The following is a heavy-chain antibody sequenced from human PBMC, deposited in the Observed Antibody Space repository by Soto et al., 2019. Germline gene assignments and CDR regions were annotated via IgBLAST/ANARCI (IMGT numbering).Heavy chain of an antibody. Sequence: SVKVSCKASGGTFSSYAISWVRQAPGQGLEWMGGIIPIFGTANYAQKFQGRVTITADESTSTAYMELSSLRSEDTAVYYCARAVAQIQVYYYYYGMDVWGQGTTVTVSS. J-gene: IGHJ6*02. CDR2: IIPIFGTA. CDR1: GGTFSSYA. D-gene: IGHD6-19*01. CDR3: ARAVAQIQVYYYYYGMDV. V-gene: IGHV1-69*13.